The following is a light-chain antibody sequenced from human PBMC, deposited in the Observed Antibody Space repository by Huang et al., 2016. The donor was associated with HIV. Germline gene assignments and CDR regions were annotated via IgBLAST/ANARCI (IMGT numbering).Light chain of an antibody. V-gene: IGKV3-15*01. CDR2: AAS. CDR3: QHYRVWPPMYT. Sequence: EIVMTQSPATLSVSPGERATLSCRASPTVSSNVAWYQQKPGQAPRLLIYAASTRATDIPARFSGSGSGTEFTLTISSLQSEDFAVYYCQHYRVWPPMYTFGQGTKLEIK. J-gene: IGKJ2*01. CDR1: PTVSSN.